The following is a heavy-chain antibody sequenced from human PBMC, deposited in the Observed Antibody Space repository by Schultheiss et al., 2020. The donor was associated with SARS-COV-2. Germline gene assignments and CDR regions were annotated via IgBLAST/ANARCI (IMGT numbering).Heavy chain of an antibody. J-gene: IGHJ6*02. Sequence: SETLSLTFTVSGGSVSSGSYYWSWIRQHPGKGLEWVGYTHYSGSTYYNPPLKSRVTISADTSKNQFSLKLSSVTAADTAVYYCARRSTTSVGMDVWGQGTTVTVSS. CDR2: THYSGST. CDR3: ARRSTTSVGMDV. CDR1: GGSVSSGSYY. V-gene: IGHV4-31*03. D-gene: IGHD2/OR15-2a*01.